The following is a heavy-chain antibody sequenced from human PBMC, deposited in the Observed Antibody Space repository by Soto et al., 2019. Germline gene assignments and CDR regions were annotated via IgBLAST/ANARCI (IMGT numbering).Heavy chain of an antibody. CDR2: ICYSGSP. Sequence: QLQLQASGPGLVKPSETLSLTCTVSGGSISNSRYYWGWIRQPPGKGLEWIGSICYSGSPSYNPSLTSRVTISVETSKDQFSLKLSSVTAADTAVYYCAHRRLGHDAFDIWGQGTMVTVSS. J-gene: IGHJ3*02. CDR1: GGSISNSRYY. CDR3: AHRRLGHDAFDI. V-gene: IGHV4-39*01.